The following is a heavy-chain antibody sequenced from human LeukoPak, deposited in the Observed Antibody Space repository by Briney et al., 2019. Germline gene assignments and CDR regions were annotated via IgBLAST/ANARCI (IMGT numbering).Heavy chain of an antibody. V-gene: IGHV6-1*01. CDR2: TYFRSKWIH. CDR3: ARSFSPDFDT. CDR1: GDSVSRSTSA. D-gene: IGHD1-14*01. Sequence: SQTLSLPYAISGDSVSRSTSAWSWIRQSPSRGLEWLGRTYFRSKWIHDYALSVRGRITINPDTCKNQVSLQLNSMTPEDTAIYYCARSFSPDFDTWGQGTLVTVSS. J-gene: IGHJ4*02.